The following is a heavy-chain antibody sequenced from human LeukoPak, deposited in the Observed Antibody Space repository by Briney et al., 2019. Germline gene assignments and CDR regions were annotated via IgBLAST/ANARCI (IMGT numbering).Heavy chain of an antibody. CDR2: ISSSSSYI. V-gene: IGHV3-21*01. CDR3: ARDRAALMHHYGMDV. D-gene: IGHD2-15*01. Sequence: NPGGSLRLSCAASGFTFSSYSMNWVRQAPGKGLEWVSSISSSSSYIYYADSVKGRFTISRDNAKNSLYLQMNSLRAEDTAVYYCARDRAALMHHYGMDVWGQGTTVTVSS. J-gene: IGHJ6*02. CDR1: GFTFSSYS.